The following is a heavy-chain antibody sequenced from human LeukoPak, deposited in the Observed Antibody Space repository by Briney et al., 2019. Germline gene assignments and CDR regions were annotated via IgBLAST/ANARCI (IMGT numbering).Heavy chain of an antibody. J-gene: IGHJ4*02. V-gene: IGHV4-39*01. D-gene: IGHD4-17*01. CDR1: GGSISSSSYY. CDR2: IYYSEST. CDR3: ARHRDDYDDYVWNY. Sequence: SETLSLTCTVSGGSISSSSYYWGWIRQPPGKGLEWIGSIYYSESTYYNPSLKSRVTMSVDTSKNQFSLKLSSVTAADTAMYYCARHRDDYDDYVWNYWGQGTLVTVSS.